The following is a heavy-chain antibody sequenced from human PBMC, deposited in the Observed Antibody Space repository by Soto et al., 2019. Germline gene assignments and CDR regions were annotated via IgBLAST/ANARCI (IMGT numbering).Heavy chain of an antibody. CDR3: ARGVTAGVDY. V-gene: IGHV1-8*01. CDR2: MQPSSGRT. CDR1: GYSFTRLD. J-gene: IGHJ4*02. Sequence: ASVKVSCEASGYSFTRLDINWVRQTTGQGLEWMGWMQPSSGRTGYAQKFQGRVTMTRDTSINTAYMELSSLTSDDTAFYYCARGVTAGVDYWGQGTLVTVSS. D-gene: IGHD1-26*01.